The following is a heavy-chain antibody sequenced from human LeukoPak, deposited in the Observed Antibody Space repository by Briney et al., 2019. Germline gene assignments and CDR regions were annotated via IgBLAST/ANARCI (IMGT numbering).Heavy chain of an antibody. CDR3: ARLYDYDYYYMDV. CDR1: GGSISSSSYY. V-gene: IGHV4-39*07. J-gene: IGHJ6*03. Sequence: SETLSLTCTVSGGSISSSSYYWGWIRQPPGKGLELIGSIYYSGSTYYNPSLKSRVTISVDTSKNQFSLKLSSVTAADTAVYYCARLYDYDYYYMDVWGKGTTVTVSS. D-gene: IGHD3-10*01. CDR2: IYYSGST.